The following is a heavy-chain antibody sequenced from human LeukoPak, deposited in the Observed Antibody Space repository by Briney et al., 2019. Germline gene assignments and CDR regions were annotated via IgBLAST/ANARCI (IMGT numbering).Heavy chain of an antibody. CDR1: GFTFRNHG. D-gene: IGHD4-23*01. CDR3: ARGIHDYGGNSAWFDP. J-gene: IGHJ5*02. Sequence: GGSLRLSCAASGFTFRNHGMSWVRQAPGKGLEWVSGINWNGGSTGYADSVKGRFTISRDNAKNSLYLQMNSLRAEDTALYYCARGIHDYGGNSAWFDPWGQGTLVTVSS. CDR2: INWNGGST. V-gene: IGHV3-20*04.